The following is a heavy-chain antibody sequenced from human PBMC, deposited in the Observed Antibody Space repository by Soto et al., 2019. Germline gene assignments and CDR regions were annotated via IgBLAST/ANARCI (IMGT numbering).Heavy chain of an antibody. CDR3: ARFHGMDV. CDR1: GGSFSGYY. Sequence: SETLSLTCAVYGGSFSGYYWSWIRQPPGKGLEWIGEINHSGSTNYNPSLKSRVTISVDTSKNQFSLKLSSVTAADTAVYYCARFHGMDVWGQGTTVTSP. J-gene: IGHJ6*02. V-gene: IGHV4-34*01. CDR2: INHSGST.